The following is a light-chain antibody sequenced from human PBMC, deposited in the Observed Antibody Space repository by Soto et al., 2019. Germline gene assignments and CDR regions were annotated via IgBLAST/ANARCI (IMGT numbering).Light chain of an antibody. V-gene: IGKV3-20*01. CDR1: QSVGSS. CDR3: QQYGSSPPIT. CDR2: GAS. J-gene: IGKJ5*01. Sequence: EIVMTQSAATLSVSPGERATLSCRASQSVGSSLAWYQQEPGQSPRLLIYGASSRATGIPDRFSGSGSGTDFTLTISRLEPEDFAVYYCQQYGSSPPITFGQGTRLEIK.